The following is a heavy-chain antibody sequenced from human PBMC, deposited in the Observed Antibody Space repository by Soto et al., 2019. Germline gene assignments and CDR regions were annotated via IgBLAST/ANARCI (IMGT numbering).Heavy chain of an antibody. CDR2: IYYSGST. J-gene: IGHJ3*02. CDR1: GGSISSYY. D-gene: IGHD3-3*01. CDR3: ARDGGTIFGQGAFDI. V-gene: IGHV4-59*01. Sequence: LRETLSLTCTVSGGSISSYYWSWIRQPPGKGLEWIGYIYYSGSTNYNPSLKSRVTISVDTSKNQFSLKLSSVTAADTAVYYCARDGGTIFGQGAFDIWGQGTMVTVSS.